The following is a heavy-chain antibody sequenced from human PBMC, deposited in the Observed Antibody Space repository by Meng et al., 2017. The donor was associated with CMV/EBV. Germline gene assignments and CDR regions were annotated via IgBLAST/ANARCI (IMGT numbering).Heavy chain of an antibody. V-gene: IGHV3-74*03. J-gene: IGHJ5*01. CDR2: IDTDGTVT. Sequence: EVPLGESGCGLVRPGASLRLSCAASGFTFSDYWMHWVRQAPGEGPVWVSRIDTDGTVTSYAESVRGRFTISRDNSKNTLYLQMNDLRAGDSGVYYCVRDLVGNRDSWGHGTLVTVSS. CDR3: VRDLVGNRDS. D-gene: IGHD1-14*01. CDR1: GFTFSDYW.